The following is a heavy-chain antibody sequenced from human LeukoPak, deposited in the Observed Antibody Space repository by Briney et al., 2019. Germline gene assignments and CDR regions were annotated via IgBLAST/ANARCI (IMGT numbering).Heavy chain of an antibody. J-gene: IGHJ6*02. CDR1: GGTFGRYV. D-gene: IGHD3-3*01. CDR2: IIPPFGTA. CDR3: ARVSTYYDFWSGYPQGMDV. V-gene: IGHV1-69*13. Sequence: ASVKVSCKASGGTFGRYVISWVRQAPGQGLEWMGGIIPPFGTAHYAQKFQDRLTITADESATTVYMEMSSLRSEDTAVYYCARVSTYYDFWSGYPQGMDVWGQGTTVTVSS.